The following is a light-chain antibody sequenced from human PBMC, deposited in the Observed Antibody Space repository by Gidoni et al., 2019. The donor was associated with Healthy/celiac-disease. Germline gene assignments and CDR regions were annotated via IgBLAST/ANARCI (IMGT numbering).Light chain of an antibody. V-gene: IGKV1-39*01. Sequence: SSLSASVGDRVTITCRASQSISSYLNWYQQKPGKAPKLLIYAASSLQSGVPSRFSGSGSGTDFTLTISSLQPEDFATYYCQQSYSTPITFGQGTRLEIK. J-gene: IGKJ5*01. CDR3: QQSYSTPIT. CDR2: AAS. CDR1: QSISSY.